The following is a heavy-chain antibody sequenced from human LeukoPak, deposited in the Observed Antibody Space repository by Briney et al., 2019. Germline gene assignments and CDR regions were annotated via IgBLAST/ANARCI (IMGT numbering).Heavy chain of an antibody. CDR1: GFTFSSYA. J-gene: IGHJ5*02. Sequence: GGSLRLSCAASGFTFSSYAMSWVRQAPGKGLEWLSYIGTSGSTIYYADSVKGRFTISRDNARGSLYLQMNSLRAEDTAVYYCARGPPNFDPWGQGTLVTVSS. CDR3: ARGPPNFDP. CDR2: IGTSGSTI. V-gene: IGHV3-48*01.